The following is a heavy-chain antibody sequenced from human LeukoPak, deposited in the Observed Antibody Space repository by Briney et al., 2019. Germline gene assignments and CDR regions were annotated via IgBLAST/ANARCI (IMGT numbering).Heavy chain of an antibody. V-gene: IGHV4-59*01. CDR3: ARDFWSGSVGFDP. D-gene: IGHD3-3*01. J-gene: IGHJ5*02. CDR1: GAAISTYF. CDR2: IYSSGST. Sequence: SETLSLTCTVSGAAISTYFWSWIRQSPGKGLEWIGYIYSSGSTKYNPSLKSRVTITVDASKNQFALTLRSLTAADTAVYYCARDFWSGSVGFDPWGQGTLVTVSS.